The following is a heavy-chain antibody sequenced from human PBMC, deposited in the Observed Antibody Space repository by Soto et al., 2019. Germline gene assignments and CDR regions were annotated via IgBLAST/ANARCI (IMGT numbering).Heavy chain of an antibody. Sequence: GESLKISCKGSGYSFTSYWIGWVRQMPGKGLEWMGIIYPGDSDTRYSPSFQGQVTISADKSISTAYMELSSLASEDTAVYYCARSEVIPEGCDYWGQGTLVTVSS. CDR1: GYSFTSYW. D-gene: IGHD3-16*02. CDR2: IYPGDSDT. V-gene: IGHV5-51*01. CDR3: ARSEVIPEGCDY. J-gene: IGHJ4*02.